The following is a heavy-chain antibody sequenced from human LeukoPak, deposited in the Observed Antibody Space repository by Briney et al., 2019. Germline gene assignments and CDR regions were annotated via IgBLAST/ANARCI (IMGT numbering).Heavy chain of an antibody. D-gene: IGHD1-26*01. CDR2: ISSSGSTI. V-gene: IGHV3-48*03. CDR3: ARDPEWELLYFDY. CDR1: GFTFSGYE. J-gene: IGHJ4*02. Sequence: GGSLRLSCAASGFTFSGYEMNWVRQAPGKGLEWVSYISSSGSTIYYADSVKGRFTISRDNAKNSLYLQMNSLRAEDTAVYYCARDPEWELLYFDYWGQGTLVTVSS.